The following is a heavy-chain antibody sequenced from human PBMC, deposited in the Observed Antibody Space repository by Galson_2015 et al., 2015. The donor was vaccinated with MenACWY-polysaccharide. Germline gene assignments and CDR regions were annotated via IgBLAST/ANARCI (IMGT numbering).Heavy chain of an antibody. CDR3: AHLVQLERRAYLPNDVFDV. CDR2: IYWDDDK. D-gene: IGHD1-1*01. J-gene: IGHJ3*01. CDR1: GFSLSTSGVG. V-gene: IGHV2-5*02. Sequence: PALVTPTPTLTLTCTFSGFSLSTSGVGVGWIRQPPGKALEWLALIYWDDDKRYSPSLKSRLTITKDTSKNQVVLTMTNMDPVDTATYYCAHLVQLERRAYLPNDVFDVWGPGTMVTVSS.